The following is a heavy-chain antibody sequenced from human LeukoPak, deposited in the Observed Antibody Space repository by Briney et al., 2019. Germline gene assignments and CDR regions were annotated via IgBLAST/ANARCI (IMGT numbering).Heavy chain of an antibody. J-gene: IGHJ3*02. V-gene: IGHV3-7*01. Sequence: GGSLRLSCVASGFIFSSYWMSWVRQTPGKGLEWVANIKEDGSEKYYVDSVKGRFTISRDNAKNSLYLQMDSLRVEDTAIYYCASNLASSFHIWGQGKMVIVSS. CDR1: GFIFSSYW. CDR2: IKEDGSEK. CDR3: ASNLASSFHI. D-gene: IGHD3-10*01.